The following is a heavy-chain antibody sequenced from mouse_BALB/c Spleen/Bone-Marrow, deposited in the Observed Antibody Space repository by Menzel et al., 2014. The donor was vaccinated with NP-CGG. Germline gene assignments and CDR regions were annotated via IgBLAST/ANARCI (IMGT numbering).Heavy chain of an antibody. Sequence: VQLQQSGPDLVKPSQSLSLTCTVTGYSITSGYSWHWIRQFPGNKLEWMGYIHYSGTTSYNPSLKSRISITRGTSKNQFFLQLNSVTTEDTAPYYCARRNGNYYFDYWGQGTTLTVSS. D-gene: IGHD2-1*01. CDR1: GYSITSGYS. V-gene: IGHV3-1*02. CDR3: ARRNGNYYFDY. CDR2: IHYSGTT. J-gene: IGHJ2*01.